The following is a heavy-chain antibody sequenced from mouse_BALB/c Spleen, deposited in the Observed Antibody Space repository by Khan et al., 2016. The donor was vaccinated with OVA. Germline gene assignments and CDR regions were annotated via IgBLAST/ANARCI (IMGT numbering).Heavy chain of an antibody. V-gene: IGHV3-2*02. CDR3: ARVYGGDFDY. J-gene: IGHJ2*01. CDR2: ISYSGNT. Sequence: EVQLQESGPGPVKPSQSLSLTCTVTGYSITSDYAWNWIRQFPGNKLEWMGFISYSGNTKYNPSLKSRISMTRDTSKNQFFLQLNSVTPEDTATYYCARVYGGDFDYWGQGTTLIVSS. CDR1: GYSITSDYA. D-gene: IGHD2-10*02.